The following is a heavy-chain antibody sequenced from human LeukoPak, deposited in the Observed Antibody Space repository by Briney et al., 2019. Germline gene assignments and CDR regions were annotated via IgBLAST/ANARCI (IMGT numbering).Heavy chain of an antibody. CDR1: RFTFSTYY. J-gene: IGHJ5*02. CDR3: ARGLYSSSP. D-gene: IGHD6-13*01. V-gene: IGHV3-7*01. CDR2: IKPDGSEK. Sequence: GESLRLSCAASRFTFSTYYMTWVRQAPGRGLEWVAVIKPDGSEKYYVDSVMGRFTISRDNAKNSLYLQMNTLRAEDTALYYCARGLYSSSPWGQGTLVTVSS.